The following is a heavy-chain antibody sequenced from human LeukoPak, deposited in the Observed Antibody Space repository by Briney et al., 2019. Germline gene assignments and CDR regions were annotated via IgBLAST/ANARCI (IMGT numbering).Heavy chain of an antibody. CDR3: ARGGSSGWLNFDY. CDR2: VYASRST. J-gene: IGHJ4*02. Sequence: SETLSLTCTVSGGSIETYYWSWIRQPAGKGLEWIGRVYASRSTYYNPSLKSRVTISVDTSKNQFSLKLSSVTAADTAVYYCARGGSSGWLNFDYWGQGTLVTVSS. V-gene: IGHV4-4*07. CDR1: GGSIETYY. D-gene: IGHD6-19*01.